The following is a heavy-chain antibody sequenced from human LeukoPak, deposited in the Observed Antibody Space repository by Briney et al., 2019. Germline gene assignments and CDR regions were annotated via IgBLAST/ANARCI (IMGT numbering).Heavy chain of an antibody. Sequence: SETLSLTCAVSGYSISSGYYWGWIRQPPGKGLERIGEINHSGGTNYNPSLKSRVTVSVDTSKNQFSLKLNSVTAADTAVYYCASSREYSSSWYHYFHYWGQGTLVTVSS. D-gene: IGHD6-13*01. CDR2: INHSGGT. CDR1: GYSISSGYY. V-gene: IGHV4-38-2*01. CDR3: ASSREYSSSWYHYFHY. J-gene: IGHJ4*02.